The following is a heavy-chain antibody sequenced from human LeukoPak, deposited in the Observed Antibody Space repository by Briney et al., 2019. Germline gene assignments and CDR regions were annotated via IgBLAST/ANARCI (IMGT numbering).Heavy chain of an antibody. CDR1: GYTFTSYG. CDR2: ISAYNGNT. Sequence: SVKVSCKASGYTFTSYGISWVRQAPGQGLEWMGWISAYNGNTNYAQKLQGRVTMTTDTSTSTAYMELRSLRSDDTAVYYCARDFLVGATGWFVPWGQGTLVTVSS. V-gene: IGHV1-18*01. CDR3: ARDFLVGATGWFVP. D-gene: IGHD1-26*01. J-gene: IGHJ5*02.